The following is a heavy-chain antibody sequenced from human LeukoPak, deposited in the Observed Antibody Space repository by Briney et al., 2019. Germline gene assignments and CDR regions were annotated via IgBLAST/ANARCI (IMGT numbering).Heavy chain of an antibody. CDR3: AKDGSKMYYYDSSGYYYFPSGMDV. V-gene: IGHV3-30*18. CDR2: ISYDGSNK. Sequence: GRSLRLSCAASGFTFSSYGMHWVRQAPGKGREWVAVISYDGSNKYYAESAKGRFTISRDNYKNTLYLQMNSLRAEDTAVYYCAKDGSKMYYYDSSGYYYFPSGMDVWGQGTTVTVSS. CDR1: GFTFSSYG. J-gene: IGHJ6*02. D-gene: IGHD3-22*01.